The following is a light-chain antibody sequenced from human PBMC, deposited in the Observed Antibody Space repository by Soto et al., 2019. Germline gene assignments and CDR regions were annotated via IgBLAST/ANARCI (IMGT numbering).Light chain of an antibody. CDR2: EVS. CDR3: GSFTPSSTVA. V-gene: IGLV2-14*01. Sequence: QSALTQSASVSGSPGQSITISCTGTSSDIGGYNYVSWYQQHPDKAPKLMIFEVSNRPSGVSNRFSGSKSGNTASLTISGLLPGAEADSYCGSFTPSSTVAFGGGTKLTVL. J-gene: IGLJ2*01. CDR1: SSDIGGYNY.